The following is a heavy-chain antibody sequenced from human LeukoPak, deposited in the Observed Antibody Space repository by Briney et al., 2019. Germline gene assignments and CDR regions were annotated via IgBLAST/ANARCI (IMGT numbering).Heavy chain of an antibody. CDR3: AVCEYSSGWYRRWTDAFDI. V-gene: IGHV1-2*02. CDR1: GYTFTGYY. Sequence: ASVKVSCKASGYTFTGYYMHWVRQAPGQGLEWMGWINPNSGGTNYAQKFQGRVTMTRDTSISTAYMELSRLRSDDTAVYYCAVCEYSSGWYRRWTDAFDIWGQGTMVTVSS. CDR2: INPNSGGT. D-gene: IGHD6-19*01. J-gene: IGHJ3*02.